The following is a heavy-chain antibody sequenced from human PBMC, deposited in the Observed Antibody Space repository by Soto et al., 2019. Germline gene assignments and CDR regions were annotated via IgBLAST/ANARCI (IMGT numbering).Heavy chain of an antibody. Sequence: ASVNVCCKASGDRFTCNDVRSVRQATGQGLEWMGWMNPGSGDTGYAQKFQGRVTMTRDISIATAYMELSSLRSDDTAIYYCARMETFGSLNWFDPWRQGTPVTAS. J-gene: IGHJ5*02. CDR1: GDRFTCND. CDR3: ARMETFGSLNWFDP. CDR2: MNPGSGDT. V-gene: IGHV1-8*01. D-gene: IGHD3-16*01.